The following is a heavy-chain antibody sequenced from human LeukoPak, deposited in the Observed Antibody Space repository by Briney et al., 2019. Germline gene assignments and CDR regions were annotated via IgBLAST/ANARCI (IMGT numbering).Heavy chain of an antibody. Sequence: GGSLRLSCAASGFTFSSYAMSWVRQAPGKGLEWVSGISDSGVNTYYADSVKGRFTISRDISKNTLYLQMNSLRAEDTAVYYCAKRLRDGYNSPIDYWGQGTLVTVSS. D-gene: IGHD5-24*01. CDR3: AKRLRDGYNSPIDY. V-gene: IGHV3-23*01. J-gene: IGHJ4*02. CDR2: ISDSGVNT. CDR1: GFTFSSYA.